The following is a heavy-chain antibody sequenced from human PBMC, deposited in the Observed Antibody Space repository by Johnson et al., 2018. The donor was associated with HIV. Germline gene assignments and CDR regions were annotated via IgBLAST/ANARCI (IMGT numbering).Heavy chain of an antibody. D-gene: IGHD1-1*01. V-gene: IGHV3-66*01. CDR2: LYSSGNT. CDR3: ARDGQLGAFDI. CDR1: GFTFSSYW. Sequence: VQLVESGGGLVQPGGSLRLSCAASGFTFSSYWMHWVRQPPGQGLEWVSTLYSSGNTYYADSVKGRFTISRDNSKNTLYLQMNSLRAEDTAVYYCARDGQLGAFDIWGQGTMVTVSS. J-gene: IGHJ3*02.